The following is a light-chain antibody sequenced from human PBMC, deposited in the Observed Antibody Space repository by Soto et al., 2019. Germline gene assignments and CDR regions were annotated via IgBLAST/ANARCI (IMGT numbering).Light chain of an antibody. Sequence: EVVMTQSPATLSVSPGERATLSCRASQTVRDNLGWYQQKPGQPPRLLIYGATTRATGIPARFSGSGSGTEFTLTISSLQSEEFAVYYCQQYNNWPFTFGGGTKVEIK. J-gene: IGKJ4*01. V-gene: IGKV3D-15*01. CDR3: QQYNNWPFT. CDR2: GAT. CDR1: QTVRDN.